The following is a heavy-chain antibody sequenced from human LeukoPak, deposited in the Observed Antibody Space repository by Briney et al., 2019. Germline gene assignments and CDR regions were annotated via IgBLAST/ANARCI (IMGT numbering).Heavy chain of an antibody. CDR1: GFTFSSYA. CDR3: AKEVGATGY. Sequence: SLRLSCAASGFTFSSYAMHWVRQAPGKGLEWVAVISYDGSNKYYADSVKGRFTISRDNSKNTVFLQMNSLRAEDTAVYYCAKEVGATGYWGQGTLVTVSS. J-gene: IGHJ4*02. CDR2: ISYDGSNK. V-gene: IGHV3-30-3*01. D-gene: IGHD1-26*01.